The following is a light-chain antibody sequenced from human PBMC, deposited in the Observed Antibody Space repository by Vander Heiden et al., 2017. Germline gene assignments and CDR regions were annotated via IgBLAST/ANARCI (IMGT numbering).Light chain of an antibody. CDR3: MQALQNPT. CDR2: LGS. CDR1: QSLLHNNGYNY. V-gene: IGKV2-28*01. J-gene: IGKJ1*01. Sequence: DIVMTQSPLSLPVTPGEPASISCRSSQSLLHNNGYNYLDWYLQKPGQSPQLLIYLGSNRASGVPDRFIGSGSGTDFTLKISRVEAEDVGVYYCMQALQNPTFGPGTKVEIK.